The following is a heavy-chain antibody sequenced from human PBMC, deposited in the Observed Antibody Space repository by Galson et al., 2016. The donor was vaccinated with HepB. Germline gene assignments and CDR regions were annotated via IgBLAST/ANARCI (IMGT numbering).Heavy chain of an antibody. CDR2: ISYDGINT. D-gene: IGHD2-2*01. CDR3: AKDSGCPNTGCHNNWFDP. CDR1: GFTFSSFA. V-gene: IGHV3-30-3*01. J-gene: IGHJ5*02. Sequence: SLRLSCAASGFTFSSFALHWVRQAPGEGLEWVAVISYDGINTYYADAVKGRFTISRDNSKNTLYLHMNSLRAEDTAVYYCAKDSGCPNTGCHNNWFDPGGQGTLVAVSS.